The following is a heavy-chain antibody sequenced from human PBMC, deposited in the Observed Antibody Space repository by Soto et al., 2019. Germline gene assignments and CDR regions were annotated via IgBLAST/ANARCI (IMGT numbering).Heavy chain of an antibody. V-gene: IGHV4-4*02. J-gene: IGHJ6*02. D-gene: IGHD2-8*01. CDR3: ARRTWGMDV. CDR2: IFHSVNT. CDR1: SGSIGTTNW. Sequence: QVPLQESGPGLVKPSGTLSLTCAVSSGSIGTTNWWSWVRQTPGQGLEWIGEIFHSVNTYYNPSLASRVTISVDTSKNQFSLNLRSVPAADTDVYYCARRTWGMDVWGQGTTVRVSS.